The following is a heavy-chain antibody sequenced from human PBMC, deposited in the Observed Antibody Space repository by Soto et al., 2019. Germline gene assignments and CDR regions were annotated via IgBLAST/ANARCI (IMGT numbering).Heavy chain of an antibody. V-gene: IGHV1-18*01. CDR3: ATSEVTASMGGWFAT. CDR2: ISPYIDNT. J-gene: IGHJ5*02. CDR1: GFSLSDDG. Sequence: ASVKVSCKASGFSLSDDGINWMRQAPGQGLDWVGWISPYIDNTNYAQKFQDRVTLTTDTSTSTAYMELRSLRSDDTAVYYCATSEVTASMGGWFATWGQGTLVTVSS. D-gene: IGHD2-2*01.